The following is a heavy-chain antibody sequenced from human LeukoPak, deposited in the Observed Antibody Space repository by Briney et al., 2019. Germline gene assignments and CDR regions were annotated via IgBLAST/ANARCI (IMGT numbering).Heavy chain of an antibody. CDR2: IYYSGST. D-gene: IGHD5-24*01. V-gene: IGHV4-59*01. Sequence: SETLSLTCTVSGGSISSYYWSWIRQPPGKGLEWIGYIYYSGSTNYNPSLKSRVTISVDTSKNQFSLKVSSVTAADTAVYYCACYKIVERNFDFWGQGTLVTVSS. CDR1: GGSISSYY. CDR3: ACYKIVERNFDF. J-gene: IGHJ4*02.